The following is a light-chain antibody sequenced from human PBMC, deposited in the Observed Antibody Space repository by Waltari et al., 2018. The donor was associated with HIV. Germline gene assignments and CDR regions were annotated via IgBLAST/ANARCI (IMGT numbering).Light chain of an antibody. CDR1: RTVLFGPNNKNY. J-gene: IGKJ1*01. V-gene: IGKV4-1*01. CDR3: QQNFHTPWT. CDR2: WAS. Sequence: DFVMTQSPDSLSVSLGERVTINCKSSRTVLFGPNNKNYLAWYQQKAGQPPKLLIHWASARESGVPDRFSGRGSGTDFTLTISSLQAEDVAVYYCQQNFHTPWTFGQGTKVEIK.